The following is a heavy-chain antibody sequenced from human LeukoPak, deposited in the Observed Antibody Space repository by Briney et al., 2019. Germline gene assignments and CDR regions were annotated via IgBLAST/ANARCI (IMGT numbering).Heavy chain of an antibody. D-gene: IGHD6-25*01. J-gene: IGHJ5*02. Sequence: SETLSLTCTVSGGSISSYYWSWIRQPPGKGLEWIGYIYYSGSTNYNPSLKGRVTISVDTSKNQFSLKLSSVTAADTAVYYCARGYSRANWFDPWGQGTLVTVSS. CDR2: IYYSGST. V-gene: IGHV4-59*01. CDR1: GGSISSYY. CDR3: ARGYSRANWFDP.